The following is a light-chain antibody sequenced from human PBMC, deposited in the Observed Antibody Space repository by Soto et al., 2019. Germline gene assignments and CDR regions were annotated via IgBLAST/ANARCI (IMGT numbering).Light chain of an antibody. J-gene: IGKJ5*01. CDR3: QQYGSSAIT. V-gene: IGKV3-20*01. CDR1: QSVSSSY. Sequence: EIVLTQSPGTLSLSPGARAPLSCRASQSVSSSYLAWYQQKPGQAPRLLIYGASSRATGIPDRFSGSGSGTDFTLTISRLEPEDFAVYYRQQYGSSAITFGQGTRLEIK. CDR2: GAS.